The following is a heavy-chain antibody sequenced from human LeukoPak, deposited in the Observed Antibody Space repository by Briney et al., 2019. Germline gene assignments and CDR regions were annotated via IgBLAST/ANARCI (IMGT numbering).Heavy chain of an antibody. V-gene: IGHV4-59*12. CDR1: GGSINNYY. Sequence: SETLSLTCIVSGGSINNYYWSWIRQPPGKGLEWIGNIHYSGSTKFNPSLKSRVTISVGTSKNQFSLKLSSVTAADTAVYYCARADSSHPTYYFDYWGQGTLVTVSS. CDR3: ARADSSHPTYYFDY. D-gene: IGHD3-22*01. J-gene: IGHJ4*02. CDR2: IHYSGST.